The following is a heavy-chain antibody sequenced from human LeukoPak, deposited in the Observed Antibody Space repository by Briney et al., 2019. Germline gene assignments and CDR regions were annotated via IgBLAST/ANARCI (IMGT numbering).Heavy chain of an antibody. CDR3: ARDLAYCGGECYSGDAFDI. CDR1: GFTFSSYS. CDR2: ISSSSSYI. Sequence: PGGSLRLSCAASGFTFSSYSMNWVRQAPGKGLEWVSSISSSSSYIYYADSVKGRFTISRDNAKNSLYLQMNSLRAEDTAVYYCARDLAYCGGECYSGDAFDIWGQGTMVTVSS. V-gene: IGHV3-21*01. D-gene: IGHD2-21*01. J-gene: IGHJ3*02.